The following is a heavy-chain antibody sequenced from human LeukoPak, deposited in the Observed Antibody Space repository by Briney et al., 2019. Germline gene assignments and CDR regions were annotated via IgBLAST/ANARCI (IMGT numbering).Heavy chain of an antibody. V-gene: IGHV3-15*07. CDR2: IKSKTDGGTT. CDR1: GFTFSNAW. D-gene: IGHD5-18*01. J-gene: IGHJ4*02. Sequence: GGSLRLSCAASGFTFSNAWMNWVRQAPGKGLEWVGRIKSKTDGGTTDYAAPVKGRFTISRDDSKNTLYLQMNSLRAEDTAVYYCASAPSRGYSYGYFVYWGQGTLVTVSS. CDR3: ASAPSRGYSYGYFVY.